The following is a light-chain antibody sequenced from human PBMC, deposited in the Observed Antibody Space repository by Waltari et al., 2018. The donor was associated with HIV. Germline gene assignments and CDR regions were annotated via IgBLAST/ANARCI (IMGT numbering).Light chain of an antibody. Sequence: DIKMTQSPSTLSASVGDKVTITCRASQSISSWLAWYQQKPGKAPKLLIYKASSLESGVPSRFSGNGYGTEFTLTISSLQPDDFATYYCQQYNSYSRTFGQGTKVEIK. J-gene: IGKJ1*01. V-gene: IGKV1-5*03. CDR2: KAS. CDR1: QSISSW. CDR3: QQYNSYSRT.